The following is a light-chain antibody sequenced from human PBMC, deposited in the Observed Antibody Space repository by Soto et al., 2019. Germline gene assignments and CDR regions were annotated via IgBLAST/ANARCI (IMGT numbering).Light chain of an antibody. J-gene: IGKJ5*01. CDR1: QRVSSSY. Sequence: EIVLTQSPGTLSLSPWERATLSWVAGQRVSSSYLAWYQQKPGQAPRLLIYGASSRATGIPDRFSGSGSGTDFTLTISRLEPEDFAVYYCQQYGSSITFGQGTRLEIK. CDR2: GAS. CDR3: QQYGSSIT. V-gene: IGKV3-20*01.